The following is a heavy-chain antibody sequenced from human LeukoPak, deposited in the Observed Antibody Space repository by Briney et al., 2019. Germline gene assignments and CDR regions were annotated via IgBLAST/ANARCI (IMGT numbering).Heavy chain of an antibody. CDR3: ARKRGSSGYPFDY. J-gene: IGHJ4*02. CDR1: GFSFSSYS. Sequence: QPGGSLRLSCAASGFSFSSYSMNWVRQAPGKGLEWVSYITSSSNTVHYADAVKGRFAISRDNAKNSLYLQMNSLRAEDTAVYYCARKRGSSGYPFDYWGQGTLVTVSS. V-gene: IGHV3-48*01. CDR2: ITSSSNTV. D-gene: IGHD3-22*01.